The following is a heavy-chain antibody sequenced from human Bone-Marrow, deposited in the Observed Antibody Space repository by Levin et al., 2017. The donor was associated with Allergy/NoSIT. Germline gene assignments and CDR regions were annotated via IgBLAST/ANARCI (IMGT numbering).Heavy chain of an antibody. D-gene: IGHD5-18*01. CDR1: GGSIRSGGYY. Sequence: SETLSLTCTVSGGSIRSGGYYWSWIRQHPGKGLEWIGYIYDSGSTSYNPSLESRVAISVDTSKNQFYLKLTSLTAADTAVYYCARIPDTTSEFDYWGQGTLVTVAS. CDR2: IYDSGST. CDR3: ARIPDTTSEFDY. J-gene: IGHJ4*02. V-gene: IGHV4-31*03.